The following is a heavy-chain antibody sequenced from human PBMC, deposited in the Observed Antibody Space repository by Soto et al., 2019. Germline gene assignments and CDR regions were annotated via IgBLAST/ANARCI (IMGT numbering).Heavy chain of an antibody. CDR1: GGTFSSYA. J-gene: IGHJ6*02. Sequence: SVKTSCKASGGTFSSYAISWVRQAPGQGLEWMGGIIPIFGTANYAQKFQGRVTITADESTSTAYMELRSLRSEDTAVYYCARNRIRLGESPARRYGMDVWGQGTTVTVSS. D-gene: IGHD3-16*01. V-gene: IGHV1-69*13. CDR3: ARNRIRLGESPARRYGMDV. CDR2: IIPIFGTA.